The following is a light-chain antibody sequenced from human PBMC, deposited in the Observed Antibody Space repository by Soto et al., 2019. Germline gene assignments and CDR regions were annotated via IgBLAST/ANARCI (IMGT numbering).Light chain of an antibody. Sequence: EIVMTQSPATLSVSPGERATLSCRASQNVNSNLAWFQHKPGQAPRLLIYGASTRATGIPARFSGSGSGTEFTLTITSLQSEDFAVYYCQQYDDWGTFGQGTKVEIK. CDR2: GAS. CDR3: QQYDDWGT. V-gene: IGKV3-15*01. CDR1: QNVNSN. J-gene: IGKJ1*01.